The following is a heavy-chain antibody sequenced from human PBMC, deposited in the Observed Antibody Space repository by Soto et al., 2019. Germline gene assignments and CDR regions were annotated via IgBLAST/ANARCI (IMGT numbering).Heavy chain of an antibody. CDR3: ASGGGWSFDS. CDR2: IKQDGSDK. CDR1: GFNFNQYW. V-gene: IGHV3-7*01. D-gene: IGHD2-15*01. Sequence: EAQVVEPGGGLVQPGGSLRLSCSASGFNFNQYWMSWVRQAPGKGLEWVANIKQDGSDKNYVGSVRGRFTISRDNAKNSLYLQMDSLRVEDTALYYCASGGGWSFDSWGQGTLVTVSS. J-gene: IGHJ4*02.